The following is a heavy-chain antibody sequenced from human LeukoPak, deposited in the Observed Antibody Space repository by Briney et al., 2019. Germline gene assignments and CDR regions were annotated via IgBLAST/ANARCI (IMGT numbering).Heavy chain of an antibody. V-gene: IGHV4-59*01. D-gene: IGHD3-9*01. J-gene: IGHJ6*02. CDR2: IYYSGST. CDR1: GGSISSYY. CDR3: ARGRRGYFDWLWSPYYYYGMDV. Sequence: SETLSLTCTVSGGSISSYYWSWIRQPPGKGLEWIGYIYYSGSTNYNPSLKSRVTISVDTSKNQFSLKLSSVTAADTAVYYCARGRRGYFDWLWSPYYYYGMDVWGQGTTVTVSS.